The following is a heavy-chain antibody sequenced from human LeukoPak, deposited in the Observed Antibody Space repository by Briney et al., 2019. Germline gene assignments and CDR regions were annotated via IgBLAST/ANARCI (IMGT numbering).Heavy chain of an antibody. D-gene: IGHD3-3*01. V-gene: IGHV4-4*09. CDR3: ARASTYYDFWSGYYEPYYFDY. CDR1: GSSIGTYS. CDR2: IYTTGST. Sequence: SETLSLTCTVSGSSIGTYSWSWIRQPPGKGLEWVGYIYTTGSTHYNPSLKSRVTMSVDTSKNQFSLRLSSVTAADTAVYYCARASTYYDFWSGYYEPYYFDYWGQGTLVTVYS. J-gene: IGHJ4*02.